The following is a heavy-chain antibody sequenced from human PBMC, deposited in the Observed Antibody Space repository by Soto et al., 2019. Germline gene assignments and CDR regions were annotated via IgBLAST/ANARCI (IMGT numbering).Heavy chain of an antibody. D-gene: IGHD3-10*01. J-gene: IGHJ6*02. V-gene: IGHV3-15*01. CDR3: TSDLWFGEPAYYYGMDV. CDR1: GFTFSNDG. Sequence: EVQLVESGGGLVKPGGSLRLSCAASGFTFSNDGMNWVRQPPGKGLEWVGRIKKTTDGGTTDYAAPVIGRFTISREDSKNTLYLQMNTLKTDDTAVYYCTSDLWFGEPAYYYGMDVGGQGTTVTVS. CDR2: IKKTTDGGTT.